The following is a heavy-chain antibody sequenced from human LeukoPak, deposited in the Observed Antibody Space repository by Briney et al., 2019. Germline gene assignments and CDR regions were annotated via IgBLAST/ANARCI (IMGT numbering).Heavy chain of an antibody. CDR1: GYTFTSYY. CDR2: INPSGGST. D-gene: IGHD6-19*01. Sequence: ASVKVSCKASGYTFTSYYMHWVRQAPGQGLEWMGIINPSGGSTSYAQKFQGRVTMTTDTSTSTVYMELSSLRSEDTAVYYCARDGSRSGWYLSGTNFDYWGQGTLVTVSS. V-gene: IGHV1-46*01. J-gene: IGHJ4*02. CDR3: ARDGSRSGWYLSGTNFDY.